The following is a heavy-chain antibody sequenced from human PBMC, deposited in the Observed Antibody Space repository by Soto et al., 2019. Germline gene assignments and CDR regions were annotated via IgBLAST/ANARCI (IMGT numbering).Heavy chain of an antibody. CDR2: IIPIFGTA. J-gene: IGHJ6*02. D-gene: IGHD2-2*01. CDR3: ARGQVPAASEYYYGMDV. V-gene: IGHV1-69*13. CDR1: GGTFSSYA. Sequence: GASVKVSCKASGGTFSSYAISWVRQAPGQGLEWMGGIIPIFGTANYAQKFQGRVTITADESTSTAYMELSSLRSEDTAVYYCARGQVPAASEYYYGMDVWGQGTTVTVSS.